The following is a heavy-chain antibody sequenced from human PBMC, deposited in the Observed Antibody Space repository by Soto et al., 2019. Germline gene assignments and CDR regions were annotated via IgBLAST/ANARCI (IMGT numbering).Heavy chain of an antibody. Sequence: PGGSLRLSCSASGCAFSSYTMSWVRLTPGKGLEWVSAISGSGGSTYYADSVKGRFTISRDNSKNTLYLQMNSLRAEDTAVYYCAKVMVAATLAMGYFQHWGQGTLVTVSS. J-gene: IGHJ1*01. CDR3: AKVMVAATLAMGYFQH. CDR1: GCAFSSYT. CDR2: ISGSGGST. V-gene: IGHV3-23*01. D-gene: IGHD2-15*01.